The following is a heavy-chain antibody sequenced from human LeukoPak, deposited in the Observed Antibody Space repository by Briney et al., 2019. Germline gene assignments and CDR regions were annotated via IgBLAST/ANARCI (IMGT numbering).Heavy chain of an antibody. V-gene: IGHV5-51*01. CDR3: ARYCDTTSCYRY. CDR1: GYTFINYW. J-gene: IGHJ4*02. Sequence: PGESLKISCQGSGYTFINYWIGWVRQMPGKGLEWMGIIYPSDSDTIYNPSFQGQVTISVDKSTNTAYLQWSSLKASDTAMYFCARYCDTTSCYRYWGQGTLVTVSS. D-gene: IGHD2-2*01. CDR2: IYPSDSDT.